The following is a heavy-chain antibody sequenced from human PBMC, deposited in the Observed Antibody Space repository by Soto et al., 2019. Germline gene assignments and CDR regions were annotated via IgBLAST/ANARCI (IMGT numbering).Heavy chain of an antibody. CDR3: ARNFRPLSGDYYSYTDV. J-gene: IGHJ6*03. CDR2: IYSGGST. V-gene: IGHV3-66*01. D-gene: IGHD7-27*01. CDR1: GFTVSSNY. Sequence: EVQLVESGGGLVHPGGSLRLSCAASGFTVSSNYMSWVRQAPGKGLEWVSVIYSGGSTYYADSVKGRFPISRDTSKNTVYLQMNSLRGDGTAVYYCARNFRPLSGDYYSYTDVWGKGTKVTVSS.